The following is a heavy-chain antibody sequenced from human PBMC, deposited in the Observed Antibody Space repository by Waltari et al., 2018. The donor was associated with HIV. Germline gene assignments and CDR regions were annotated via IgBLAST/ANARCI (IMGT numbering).Heavy chain of an antibody. CDR3: ARVGAAYFDY. D-gene: IGHD2-15*01. Sequence: EVQLVESGGGLVQPGGSLRLSCAASGSTFSRSSRNWVRQGPGKGLEWVSYISSSSTIYYADSVKGRFTISRDNAKNSLYLQMNSLRAEDTAVYYCARVGAAYFDYWGQGTLVTVSS. CDR1: GSTFSRSS. CDR2: ISSSSTI. J-gene: IGHJ4*02. V-gene: IGHV3-48*01.